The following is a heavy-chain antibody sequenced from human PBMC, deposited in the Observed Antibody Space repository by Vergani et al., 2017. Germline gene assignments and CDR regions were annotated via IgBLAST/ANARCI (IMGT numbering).Heavy chain of an antibody. D-gene: IGHD3-22*01. Sequence: QVQLQESGPGLVKPSQTLSPTCTVPGGPISSGHHYWGWIRQPPGNGLEWIGYIYYSGSTYSNPSLKSRFTISVDPSKTQCSRKLSSLTAADTAVYYCXRAQRITRIVVVESSGYYFDYWGQGTLVTVSS. CDR1: GGPISSGHHY. CDR3: XRAQRITRIVVVESSGYYFDY. J-gene: IGHJ4*02. CDR2: IYYSGST. V-gene: IGHV4-30-4*01.